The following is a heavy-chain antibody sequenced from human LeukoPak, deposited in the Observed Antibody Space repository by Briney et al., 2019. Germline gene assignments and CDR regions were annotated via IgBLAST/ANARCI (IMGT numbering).Heavy chain of an antibody. CDR3: ARDGNYYDSSGYYYAMQFDY. J-gene: IGHJ4*02. D-gene: IGHD3-22*01. Sequence: PGGSLRLSCAASGFTFSSYSMNWVRQAPGKGLEWVSSISSSSSYIYYADSVKGRFTISRDNAKNSLYLQMNSLRAEDTAVYYCARDGNYYDSSGYYYAMQFDYWGQGTLVTVSS. CDR1: GFTFSSYS. CDR2: ISSSSSYI. V-gene: IGHV3-21*01.